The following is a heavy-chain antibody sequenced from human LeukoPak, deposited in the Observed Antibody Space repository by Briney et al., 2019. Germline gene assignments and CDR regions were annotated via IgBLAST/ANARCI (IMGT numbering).Heavy chain of an antibody. V-gene: IGHV4-39*07. D-gene: IGHD3-22*01. CDR3: AAYYYDSSGYRY. CDR1: GGSISSSSYY. Sequence: PSETLSLTCTVSGGSISSSSYYWGWIRQPPGKGLEWIGSIYYSGSTYYNPSLKSRVTITVDTSKNQFSLKLISVTAADTAVYYCAAYYYDSSGYRYWGQGTLVTVSS. CDR2: IYYSGST. J-gene: IGHJ4*02.